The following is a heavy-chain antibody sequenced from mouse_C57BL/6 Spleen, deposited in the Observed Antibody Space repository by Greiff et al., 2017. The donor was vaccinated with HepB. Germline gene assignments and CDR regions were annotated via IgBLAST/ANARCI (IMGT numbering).Heavy chain of an antibody. Sequence: VKLQQPGAELVRPGSSVKLSCKASGYTFTSYWMDWVKQRPGQGLEWIGNIYPSDSETHYNQKFKDKATLTVDKSSSTAYMQLSSLTSEDSAVYYCARGITTVVAGDWYFDVWGTGTTVTVSS. V-gene: IGHV1-61*01. D-gene: IGHD1-1*01. CDR3: ARGITTVVAGDWYFDV. CDR1: GYTFTSYW. CDR2: IYPSDSET. J-gene: IGHJ1*03.